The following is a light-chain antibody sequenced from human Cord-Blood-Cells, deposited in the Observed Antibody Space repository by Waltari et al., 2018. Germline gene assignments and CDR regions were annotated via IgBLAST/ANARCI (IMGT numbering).Light chain of an antibody. CDR3: CSYACSSTWV. J-gene: IGLJ3*02. CDR1: SSDVGSYNP. V-gene: IGLV2-23*01. CDR2: EGS. Sequence: QSALTQPASVSGSPGQSITISCTGTSSDVGSYNPVSWYQQHPGKAPKLMIYEGSKRPSGVSNRFSGSKSGNTASLTISGLQAEDEADYYCCSYACSSTWVFGGGTKLTVL.